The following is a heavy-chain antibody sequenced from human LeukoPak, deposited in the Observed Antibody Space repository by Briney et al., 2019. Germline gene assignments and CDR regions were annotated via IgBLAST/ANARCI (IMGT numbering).Heavy chain of an antibody. V-gene: IGHV1-69*05. CDR3: ARRVHHSSSWYLGEDAFDI. CDR2: IIPIFGTA. J-gene: IGHJ3*02. D-gene: IGHD6-13*01. CDR1: GYTLTELS. Sequence: SVKVSCKVSGYTLTELSMHWLRQAPGQGLEWMGGIIPIFGTANYAQKFQGRVTITTDESTSTAYMELSSLRSEDTAVYYCARRVHHSSSWYLGEDAFDIWGQGTMVTVSS.